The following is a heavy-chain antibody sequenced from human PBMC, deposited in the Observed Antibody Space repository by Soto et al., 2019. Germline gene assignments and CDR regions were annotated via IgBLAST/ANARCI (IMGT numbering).Heavy chain of an antibody. J-gene: IGHJ4*02. Sequence: EAQMVEYGGGLVQPGGSLRLSCETSGFMFSAYCMSWVRQDPRKGLEWVATISGGASDKFYVDFVKGGFTISREDAKNSLYLEMNSLRDEDTAVYYCVGEVGHRFDHWGQGTLVTVSS. CDR3: VGEVGHRFDH. D-gene: IGHD3-16*01. CDR1: GFMFSAYC. V-gene: IGHV3-7*01. CDR2: ISGGASDK.